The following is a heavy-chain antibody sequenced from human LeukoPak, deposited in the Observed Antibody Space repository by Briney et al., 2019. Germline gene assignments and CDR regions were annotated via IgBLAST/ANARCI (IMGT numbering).Heavy chain of an antibody. CDR1: GYTFTSYG. J-gene: IGHJ4*02. Sequence: ASVKVSCKASGYTFTSYGITWVRQAPGQGLEWMGWIRGSNGDTNYAQKLQGRVTMTTDTSTSTAYMELRGLRSDDTAVYYCATAPTTYNNAWGGYWGQGTLVAVSS. CDR2: IRGSNGDT. D-gene: IGHD6-19*01. CDR3: ATAPTTYNNAWGGY. V-gene: IGHV1-18*01.